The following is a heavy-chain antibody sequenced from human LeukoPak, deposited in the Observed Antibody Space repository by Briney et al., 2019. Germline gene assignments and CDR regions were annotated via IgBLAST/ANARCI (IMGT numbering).Heavy chain of an antibody. J-gene: IGHJ5*02. CDR1: GGSINNYY. Sequence: SETLSLTCTVSGGSINNYYWSWIRQPAGEGLEWIGRIYSSGSASYNPSLKSRVTLSGDTSKNQLSLKLRYVTAADAAVYYCTREPSPWGQGTLVTVSS. CDR3: TREPSP. V-gene: IGHV4-4*07. CDR2: IYSSGSA.